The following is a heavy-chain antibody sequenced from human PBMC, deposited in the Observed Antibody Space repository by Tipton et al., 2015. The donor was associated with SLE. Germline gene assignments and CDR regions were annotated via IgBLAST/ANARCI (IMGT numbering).Heavy chain of an antibody. J-gene: IGHJ4*02. CDR2: MSYSGST. CDR3: ARGGVGGYDYFDH. D-gene: IGHD5-12*01. Sequence: TLSLTCTVSGGSISSDDYYWTWIRQHPGKGLEWIGHMSYSGSTYYNPSLKSRITISVDTSKNHFSLKLSSVTAADTAVYYCARGGVGGYDYFDHWGQGPLVTVSS. CDR1: GGSISSDDYY. V-gene: IGHV4-31*03.